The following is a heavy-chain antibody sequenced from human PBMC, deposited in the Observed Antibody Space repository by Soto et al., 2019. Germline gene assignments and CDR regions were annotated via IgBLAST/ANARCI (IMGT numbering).Heavy chain of an antibody. J-gene: IGHJ3*02. D-gene: IGHD3-3*01. CDR2: IKQDGSEK. V-gene: IGHV3-7*01. CDR1: GFTFSSYW. CDR3: ARGGGGYYDFWSGYRGYAFDI. Sequence: GGSLRLSCAASGFTFSSYWMSWVRQAPGKGLEWVANIKQDGSEKYYVASVKGRFTISRDNAKNSLYWQMKSLRADDTSVYYCARGGGGYYDFWSGYRGYAFDIWGQGTMVTVSS.